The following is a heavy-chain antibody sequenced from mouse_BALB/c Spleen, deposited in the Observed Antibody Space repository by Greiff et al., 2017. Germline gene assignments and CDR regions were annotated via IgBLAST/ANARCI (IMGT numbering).Heavy chain of an antibody. CDR3: VREGHYGNYGGWFAY. J-gene: IGHJ3*01. CDR1: GFSLTSYD. Sequence: VQLQQSGPGLVAPSQSLSITCTVSGFSLTSYDISWIRQPPGKGLEWLGVIWTGGGTNYNSAFMSRLSISKDNSKSQVFLKMNSLQTDDTAIYYCVREGHYGNYGGWFAYWGQGTLVTVSA. CDR2: IWTGGGT. V-gene: IGHV2-9-2*01. D-gene: IGHD2-1*01.